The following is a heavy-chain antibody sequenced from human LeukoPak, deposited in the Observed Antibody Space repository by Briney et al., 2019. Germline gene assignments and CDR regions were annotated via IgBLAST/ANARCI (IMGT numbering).Heavy chain of an antibody. J-gene: IGHJ6*03. Sequence: PGGSLRLSCAASGFTFSSYGMHWVRQAPGKGLEWVAVISYDGSNKYYADSVKGRFTISRDNSKNTLYLEMTSLRAEDTAVYYCVKLMEQLGTYYYCYVDVWGKGTTVTVSS. V-gene: IGHV3-30*18. CDR3: VKLMEQLGTYYYCYVDV. CDR2: ISYDGSNK. D-gene: IGHD6-13*01. CDR1: GFTFSSYG.